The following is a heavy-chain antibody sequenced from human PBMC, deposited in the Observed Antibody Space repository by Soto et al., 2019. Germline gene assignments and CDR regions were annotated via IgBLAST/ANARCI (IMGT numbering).Heavy chain of an antibody. Sequence: PGGSLRLSCAASGFTFSSYAMSWVRQAPGKGLEWVSAISGSGGSTYYADSVKGRFTISRDNSKNTLYLQMNSLRAEDTAVYYCAKGPSRYCSSTSCYGGFYYFDYWGQGTLVTVSS. CDR3: AKGPSRYCSSTSCYGGFYYFDY. CDR2: ISGSGGST. V-gene: IGHV3-23*01. J-gene: IGHJ4*02. CDR1: GFTFSSYA. D-gene: IGHD2-2*01.